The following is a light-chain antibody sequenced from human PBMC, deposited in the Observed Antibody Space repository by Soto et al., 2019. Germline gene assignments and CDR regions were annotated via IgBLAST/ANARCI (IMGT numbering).Light chain of an antibody. V-gene: IGKV3-15*01. J-gene: IGKJ1*01. CDR1: QSINAH. Sequence: EVVMTQSPATLSVSPGERVTLSCRASQSINAHLAWYQQKPGQAPRLLIHGASTRPTGIPARFSGSGFGTEFIXTICSXXSEDFAVYYCQQYNTWLWTFGQGTKVEIQ. CDR2: GAS. CDR3: QQYNTWLWT.